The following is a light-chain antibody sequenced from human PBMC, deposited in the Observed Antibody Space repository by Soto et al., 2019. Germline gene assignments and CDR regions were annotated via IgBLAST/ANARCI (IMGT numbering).Light chain of an antibody. Sequence: EIVLTQSPGTLSLSPGERATLSCRASQSVGSKSLAWYQQKSGQAPRLVVYGASSRATGIPDRFSGSGSGTDFTLTIPRLEPEDFAVYYCQQYGSSPYTFGQGTKVDI. CDR1: QSVGSKS. J-gene: IGKJ2*01. V-gene: IGKV3-20*01. CDR2: GAS. CDR3: QQYGSSPYT.